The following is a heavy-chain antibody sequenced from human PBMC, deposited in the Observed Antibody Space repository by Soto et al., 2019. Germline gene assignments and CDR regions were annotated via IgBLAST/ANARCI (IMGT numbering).Heavy chain of an antibody. CDR2: INSDGGII. D-gene: IGHD3-9*01. V-gene: IGHV3-74*01. CDR3: ARDLGKYDRHYFDN. CDR1: RFSLSTYW. Sequence: EVQLVESGGGLVQPGGSLRLSCVASRFSLSTYWMYWVRPAPGKGLMWVSRINSDGGIINYADSVKGRFTISRDNAKNTRYLQMHSLRVNDTAVYYCARDLGKYDRHYFDNWGQGTLVTVSS. J-gene: IGHJ4*02.